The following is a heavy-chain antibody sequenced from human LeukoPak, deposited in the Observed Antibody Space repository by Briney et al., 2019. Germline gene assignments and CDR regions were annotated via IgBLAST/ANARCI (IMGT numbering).Heavy chain of an antibody. CDR1: GYTFTDYY. V-gene: IGHV1-2*02. CDR3: ARDRNFGSEFTNAFDI. J-gene: IGHJ3*02. D-gene: IGHD2-15*01. Sequence: ASVKVSCKASGYTFTDYYIHWVRQAPGQGLEWMGWIDPNSGGTNFAQKFQGRVTMTTDTSITTAYMELTRLRSDDTAVYYCARDRNFGSEFTNAFDIWGQGTIVTVSS. CDR2: IDPNSGGT.